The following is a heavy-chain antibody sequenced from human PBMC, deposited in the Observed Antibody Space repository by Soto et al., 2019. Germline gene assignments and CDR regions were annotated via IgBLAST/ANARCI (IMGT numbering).Heavy chain of an antibody. CDR3: TPSPSPPGSGDY. V-gene: IGHV3-15*01. CDR1: GFTFSNAW. J-gene: IGHJ4*02. Sequence: GGSLRLSCAASGFTFSNAWMSWVRQAPGKGLEWVGRIKSKTDGGTKDYAAPVKGRFTISRDDSKNTLYLQMNSLKTEETAVYYCTPSPSPPGSGDYWGQGTLVTVSS. CDR2: IKSKTDGGTK. D-gene: IGHD3-10*01.